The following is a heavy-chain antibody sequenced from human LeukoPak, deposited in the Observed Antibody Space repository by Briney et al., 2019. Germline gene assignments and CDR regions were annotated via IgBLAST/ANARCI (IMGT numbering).Heavy chain of an antibody. J-gene: IGHJ4*02. Sequence: GASVKVSCKASGYTFTSYYMHWVRQAPGQGLEWMGWINPNSGGTNYAQKFQGRVTMTRDTSISTAYMELSRLRSDDTAVYYCASELGLDYYGSGSYYPHWGQGTLVTVSS. CDR3: ASELGLDYYGSGSYYPH. CDR1: GYTFTSYY. CDR2: INPNSGGT. D-gene: IGHD3-10*01. V-gene: IGHV1-2*02.